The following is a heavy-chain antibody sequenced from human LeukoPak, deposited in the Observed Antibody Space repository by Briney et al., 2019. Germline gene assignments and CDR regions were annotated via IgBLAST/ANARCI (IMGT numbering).Heavy chain of an antibody. Sequence: GGSLRLSCAASGFTFSNAWMSWVRQAPGKGLEWVGRIKSKTDGGTTDYAAPVKGRFTISRDDAKNTLYLQMNSLKTEDTAVYYCTTMPGGSSWYVFRDYGGQGTLVTVSS. CDR1: GFTFSNAW. CDR3: TTMPGGSSWYVFRDY. CDR2: IKSKTDGGTT. V-gene: IGHV3-15*01. D-gene: IGHD6-13*01. J-gene: IGHJ4*02.